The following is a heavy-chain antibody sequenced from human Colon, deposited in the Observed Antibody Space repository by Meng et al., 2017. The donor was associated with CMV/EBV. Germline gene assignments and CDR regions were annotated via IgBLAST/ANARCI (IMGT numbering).Heavy chain of an antibody. CDR2: ILPVLDTS. CDR3: ARARGGANHFYYGLDV. J-gene: IGHJ6*02. CDR1: GGTFSTNA. Sequence: SVKVSCKASGGTFSTNAISWVRQAPGQGLEWMGGILPVLDTSNYAQRFQGRATITADKSTSTAYMELTGLTSDDTAVYYCARARGGANHFYYGLDVWGHGTTVTVSS. D-gene: IGHD4/OR15-4a*01. V-gene: IGHV1-69*10.